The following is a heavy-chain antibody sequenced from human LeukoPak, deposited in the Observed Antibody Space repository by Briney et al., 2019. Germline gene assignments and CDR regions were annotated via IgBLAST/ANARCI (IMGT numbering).Heavy chain of an antibody. CDR2: VNYRGDG. CDR1: NASFGPNY. J-gene: IGHJ4*02. CDR3: ARETSLHIFDS. Sequence: PSETLSLTCDVYNASFGPNYWSWLRQSPGKGLEYIGEVNYRGDGNYNPSLNSRASISIDTSKKQFSLRLTSVTAADTAMYYCARETSLHIFDSWGQGTLVTVSS. V-gene: IGHV4-34*01. D-gene: IGHD2-21*01.